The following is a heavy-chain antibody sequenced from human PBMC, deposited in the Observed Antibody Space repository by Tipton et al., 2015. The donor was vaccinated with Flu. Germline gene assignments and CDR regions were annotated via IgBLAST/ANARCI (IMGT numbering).Heavy chain of an antibody. CDR3: ARGEGSHTSPRLLYFDY. Sequence: QLVQSGAVLEKPGESLRISCKASGYRFTSYWIAWVRQMPGKGLEYMGIIYPGDSDTRYSPSFQGQVTISADKSISTAYLQWRSLEASATAIYYCARGEGSHTSPRLLYFDYWGQGTLITVSS. CDR1: GYRFTSYW. J-gene: IGHJ4*02. V-gene: IGHV5-51*03. D-gene: IGHD1-26*01. CDR2: IYPGDSDT.